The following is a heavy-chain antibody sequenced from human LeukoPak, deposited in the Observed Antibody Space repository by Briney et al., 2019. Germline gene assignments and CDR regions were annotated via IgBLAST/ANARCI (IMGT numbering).Heavy chain of an antibody. J-gene: IGHJ4*02. D-gene: IGHD3-22*01. CDR3: ARRAGDYSHPYDY. CDR1: GLTVSSNC. Sequence: GGSLRLSCAASGLTVSSNCMSWVRQAPGKGLEWVSLIYSGGSTYYTDSVKGRFTISRDNSKNTLYLQVNSLRAEDTAVYYCARRAGDYSHPYDYWGQGILVTVSS. CDR2: IYSGGST. V-gene: IGHV3-53*01.